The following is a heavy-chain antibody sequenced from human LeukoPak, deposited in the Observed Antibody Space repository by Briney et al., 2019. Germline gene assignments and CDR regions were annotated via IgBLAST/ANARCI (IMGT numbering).Heavy chain of an antibody. V-gene: IGHV3-23*01. J-gene: IGHJ6*02. CDR2: ISGSGGST. CDR3: ASTPGGYYLFDYYYGMDV. Sequence: PGGSLRLSCAASGFGFDDYAMTWVRHVPGKGLEWVSAISGSGGSTYYADSVKGRFTISRDNSKNTLYLQMNSLRAEDTAVYYCASTPGGYYLFDYYYGMDVWGQGTTVTVSS. D-gene: IGHD1-26*01. CDR1: GFGFDDYA.